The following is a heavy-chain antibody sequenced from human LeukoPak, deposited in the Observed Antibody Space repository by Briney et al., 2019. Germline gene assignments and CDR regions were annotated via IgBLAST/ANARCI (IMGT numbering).Heavy chain of an antibody. CDR3: ARQLSGWYDADPY. D-gene: IGHD6-19*01. CDR1: GFTLSRHW. V-gene: IGHV3-7*05. J-gene: IGHJ4*02. CDR2: IKQDGSES. Sequence: GGSLRLSCAASGFTLSRHWMYWARQAPGKGLEWVANIKQDGSESFYVDSVKGRFTISRDNAKNSLYLQMSSLRAEDTAVYYCARQLSGWYDADPYWGQGTLVTVSS.